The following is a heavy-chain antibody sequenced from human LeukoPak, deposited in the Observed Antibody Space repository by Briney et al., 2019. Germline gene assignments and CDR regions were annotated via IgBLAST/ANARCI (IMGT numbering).Heavy chain of an antibody. CDR3: VKDQGSGHGAYTWGTFDY. Sequence: GGSLRLSCAASGFSFSSYAMSWVRQAPGKGLEWVSGINGRGDSTVYADSVRGRFTISRDNSKNTLFLQMNTLRVDDTAVYYCVKDQGSGHGAYTWGTFDYWGLGTLVTVTS. D-gene: IGHD4/OR15-4a*01. V-gene: IGHV3-23*01. CDR2: INGRGDST. J-gene: IGHJ4*01. CDR1: GFSFSSYA.